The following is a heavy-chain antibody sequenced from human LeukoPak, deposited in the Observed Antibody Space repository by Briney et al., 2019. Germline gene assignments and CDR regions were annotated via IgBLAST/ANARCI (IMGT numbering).Heavy chain of an antibody. V-gene: IGHV7-4-1*02. D-gene: IGHD3-3*01. Sequence: GASVKVSCKASGYTFTSYAMNWVRQAPGQGLEWMGWINTNTGNPTYAQGFTGRFVFSLDTSVSTAYLQISSLKAEDTAVYYCARDHYDFWSGYYTGPVGFDYWGQGTLVTVSS. CDR3: ARDHYDFWSGYYTGPVGFDY. J-gene: IGHJ4*02. CDR2: INTNTGNP. CDR1: GYTFTSYA.